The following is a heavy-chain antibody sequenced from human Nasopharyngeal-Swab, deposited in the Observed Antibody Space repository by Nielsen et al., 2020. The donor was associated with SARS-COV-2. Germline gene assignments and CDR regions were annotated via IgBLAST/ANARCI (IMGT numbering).Heavy chain of an antibody. D-gene: IGHD2/OR15-2a*01. Sequence: GESLKISCKTSGYDFAGYWIAWVRPKPGPGLEWMGIIYPDHSGTKYSPSFRGQVTFSVDKSISTAYLQWSNLEASDTAMYYCARKMGYFHTSIWLDPWGQGTLVTVSS. CDR1: GYDFAGYW. J-gene: IGHJ5*02. CDR3: ARKMGYFHTSIWLDP. CDR2: IYPDHSGT. V-gene: IGHV5-51*01.